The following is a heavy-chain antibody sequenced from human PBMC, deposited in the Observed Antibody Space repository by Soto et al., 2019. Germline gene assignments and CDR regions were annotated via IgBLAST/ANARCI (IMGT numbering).Heavy chain of an antibody. CDR1: GFTFRSYA. CDR3: ARYIRGPTVFYFDL. CDR2: ITYNGDNT. J-gene: IGHJ4*02. D-gene: IGHD5-18*01. V-gene: IGHV3-23*01. Sequence: XGSLRLACAASGFTFRSYAMTWVRQAPGKGLEWVSVITYNGDNTFYADSVKGRFTISRDNSKDTVYLQMNSLRAEDTAVYYCARYIRGPTVFYFDLWGPGVLVTVSS.